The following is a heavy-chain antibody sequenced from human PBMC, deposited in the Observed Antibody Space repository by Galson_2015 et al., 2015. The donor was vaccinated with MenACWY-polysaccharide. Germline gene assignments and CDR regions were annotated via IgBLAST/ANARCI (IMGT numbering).Heavy chain of an antibody. Sequence: SLRLSCAASGFTFRSYGMQWVRQAPGKGLEWVTIIWYDGSNKYYADSVKGRFTISRDNPKNTLYLQMNSLRAEDTAVYYCATARGCGGDCYYFDYWGQGTLVAVSS. CDR2: IWYDGSNK. D-gene: IGHD2-21*02. CDR1: GFTFRSYG. V-gene: IGHV3-33*01. CDR3: ATARGCGGDCYYFDY. J-gene: IGHJ4*02.